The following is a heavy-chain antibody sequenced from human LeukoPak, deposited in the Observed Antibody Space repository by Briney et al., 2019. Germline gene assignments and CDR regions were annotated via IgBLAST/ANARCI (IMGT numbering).Heavy chain of an antibody. CDR2: IPYDGSNK. Sequence: GRSLRLSCAASGFTFSSYGIHWVRQAPGKGLEWVAVIPYDGSNKYYVDSVKGRFTISRDNSKNTLNLQMNSLRAEDTAVYYCAREQIIVAAIYFDYWGQGTLVTVSS. D-gene: IGHD2-2*02. V-gene: IGHV3-30*03. CDR3: AREQIIVAAIYFDY. J-gene: IGHJ4*02. CDR1: GFTFSSYG.